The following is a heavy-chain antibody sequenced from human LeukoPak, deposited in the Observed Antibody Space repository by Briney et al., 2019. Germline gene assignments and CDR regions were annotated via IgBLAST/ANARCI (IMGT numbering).Heavy chain of an antibody. V-gene: IGHV4-38-2*02. CDR3: AREGDGYNFGS. J-gene: IGHJ4*02. D-gene: IGHD5-24*01. CDR2: VHRSGTA. Sequence: PSETLSLTCGVSGYSISSGYYWGWIRQPPGKGLEWIGCVHRSGTAYYNPSLESRDSISVDTPKHHFSLKLTSMTATDPAVYFCAREGDGYNFGSWGQGTLVTVSS. CDR1: GYSISSGYY.